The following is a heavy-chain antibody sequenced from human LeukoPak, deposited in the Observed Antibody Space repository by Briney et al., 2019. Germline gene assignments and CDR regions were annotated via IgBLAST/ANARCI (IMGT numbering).Heavy chain of an antibody. CDR3: AKVKAGPYYYYGLDV. V-gene: IGHV3-23*01. J-gene: IGHJ6*02. Sequence: GGSLRLSCAASGFTFSSYAMTWVRQAPGKGLEWVSCISGPGGSTYYADSVKGRFTISRDNSKNTLYLQVNSLRAEDTAVYYCAKVKAGPYYYYGLDVWGQGTTVTVSS. CDR1: GFTFSSYA. CDR2: ISGPGGST.